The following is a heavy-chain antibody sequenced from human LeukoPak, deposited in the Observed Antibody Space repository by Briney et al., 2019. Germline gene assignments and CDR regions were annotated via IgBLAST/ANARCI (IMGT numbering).Heavy chain of an antibody. J-gene: IGHJ4*02. D-gene: IGHD3-22*01. Sequence: GGSLRLSCAASGFTFSSYWMSWVRQAPGKGLEWVANIKQDGSEKYYVDSVKGRFTISRDNAKNSLYLQMNSLRAEDTAVYYCARVGRYYYDSSGYNWGQGTLVTVSS. CDR1: GFTFSSYW. CDR2: IKQDGSEK. V-gene: IGHV3-7*01. CDR3: ARVGRYYYDSSGYN.